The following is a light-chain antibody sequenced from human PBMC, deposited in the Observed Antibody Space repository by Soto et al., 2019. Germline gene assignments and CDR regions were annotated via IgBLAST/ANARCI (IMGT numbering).Light chain of an antibody. CDR2: DAS. CDR3: QQRSNWPIT. Sequence: EIVLTQSPATLSLSPGERATLSCRTSQSVSKYFAWYQQKPGRAPRLLIYDASSRATGIPARFIGSGSGTDFTLTISSLEPEDLAIYYCQQRSNWPITVGQGTRLEIK. J-gene: IGKJ5*01. V-gene: IGKV3-11*01. CDR1: QSVSKY.